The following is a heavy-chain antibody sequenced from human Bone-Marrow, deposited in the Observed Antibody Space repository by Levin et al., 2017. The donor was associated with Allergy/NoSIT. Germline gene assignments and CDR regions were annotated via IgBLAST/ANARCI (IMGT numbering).Heavy chain of an antibody. D-gene: IGHD5-24*01. CDR3: VKDSAFGSDGYYVFEL. J-gene: IGHJ4*02. Sequence: LSGGSLRLSCAASGFNFHDYAMHWVRQVPGKGPEWVAGISWDSGKIGSADSVKGRFTISRDNAKKSLYLQMNSLRPEDTALYYCVKDSAFGSDGYYVFELWGQGTQVTVSS. V-gene: IGHV3-9*01. CDR2: ISWDSGKI. CDR1: GFNFHDYA.